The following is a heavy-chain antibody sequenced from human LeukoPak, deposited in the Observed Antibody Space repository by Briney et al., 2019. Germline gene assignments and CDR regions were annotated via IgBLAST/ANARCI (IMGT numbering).Heavy chain of an antibody. CDR1: EFSVGSNY. CDR3: AKDCDGCMMTFDN. D-gene: IGHD2-8*01. J-gene: IGHJ4*02. V-gene: IGHV3-66*01. Sequence: TGGSLRLSCAASEFSVGSNYMTWVRQAPGKGLEWVSLIYSGGSTYYADSVKGRFTISRDNSKNTLYLQMNSLRAEDTAVYYCAKDCDGCMMTFDNWCQGTLVTVSS. CDR2: IYSGGST.